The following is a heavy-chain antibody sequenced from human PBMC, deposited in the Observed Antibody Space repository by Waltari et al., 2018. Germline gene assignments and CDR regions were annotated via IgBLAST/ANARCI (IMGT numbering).Heavy chain of an antibody. D-gene: IGHD3-22*01. Sequence: QVQLVQSGAEVKKPGSSVKVSCKASGGTFSSYAISWVRQAPGHGLEWMGGIIPIFGTANYAQKSQGRVTITADESTSTAYMELSSLRSEDTAVYYCARDESGRSGYYYDLIAFDIWGQGTMVTVSS. CDR1: GGTFSSYA. J-gene: IGHJ3*02. V-gene: IGHV1-69*01. CDR3: ARDESGRSGYYYDLIAFDI. CDR2: IIPIFGTA.